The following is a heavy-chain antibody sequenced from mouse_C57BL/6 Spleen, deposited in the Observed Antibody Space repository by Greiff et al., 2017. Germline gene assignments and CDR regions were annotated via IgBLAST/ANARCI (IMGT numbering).Heavy chain of an antibody. V-gene: IGHV1-85*01. J-gene: IGHJ2*01. D-gene: IGHD1-1*01. Sequence: QVQLQQSGPELVKPGASVKLSCKASGYTFTSYDINWVKQRPGQGLEWIGWIYPRDGSTKYNEKFKGKATLTVDTSSSTAYMELHSLTSEDSAVYCCAREEGYYGSSYEGFDYWGQGTTLTVSS. CDR3: AREEGYYGSSYEGFDY. CDR2: IYPRDGST. CDR1: GYTFTSYD.